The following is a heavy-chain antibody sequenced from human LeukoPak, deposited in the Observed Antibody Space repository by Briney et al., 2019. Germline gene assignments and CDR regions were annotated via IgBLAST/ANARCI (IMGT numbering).Heavy chain of an antibody. J-gene: IGHJ4*02. CDR2: MNPKSGNT. CDR1: GYTFTNYD. V-gene: IGHV1-8*03. Sequence: ASVKVSCKASGYTFTNYDINWVRQATGQGLEWMGWMNPKSGNTGYAQKFQGRVTITRNTSRNTAYMELSSLRSEDTALYYCARVDGSVDYWGQGTLVTVSS. CDR3: ARVDGSVDY. D-gene: IGHD5-24*01.